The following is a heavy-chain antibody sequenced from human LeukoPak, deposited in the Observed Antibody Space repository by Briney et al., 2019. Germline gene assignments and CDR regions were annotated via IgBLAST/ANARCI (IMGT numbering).Heavy chain of an antibody. Sequence: GGSLRLSCAASGFTFSSYGMHWVRQAPGKGLEWVAFIRYDGSNKYYADSVKGRFTISRDNSKNTLYLQMDSLRAEDTAVYYCAKDRASRVPAAKGDFDYWGQGTLVTVSS. CDR3: AKDRASRVPAAKGDFDY. CDR2: IRYDGSNK. J-gene: IGHJ4*02. V-gene: IGHV3-30*02. CDR1: GFTFSSYG. D-gene: IGHD2-2*01.